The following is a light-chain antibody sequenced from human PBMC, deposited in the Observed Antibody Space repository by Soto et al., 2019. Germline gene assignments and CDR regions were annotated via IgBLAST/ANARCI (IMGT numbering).Light chain of an antibody. CDR2: GAS. Sequence: EIVLTQSPATLSVSPGERSTLSCRASQSVGSCLAWYQQKPGQAPRLLIHGASTRATGVPDRFSGSGSGTDFTLTISRLEPEDFAVYHCQQYGSLSWTFGQGTKVDI. J-gene: IGKJ1*01. V-gene: IGKV3-20*01. CDR1: QSVGSC. CDR3: QQYGSLSWT.